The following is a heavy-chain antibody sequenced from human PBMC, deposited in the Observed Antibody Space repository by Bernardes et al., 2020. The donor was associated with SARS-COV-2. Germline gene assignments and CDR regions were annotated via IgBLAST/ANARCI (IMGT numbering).Heavy chain of an antibody. CDR2: ISSSSNI. V-gene: IGHV3-48*01. CDR1: GFTFSRHS. Sequence: GGSLRLSCAASGFTFSRHSMNWVRQAPGKGLEWISYISSSSNIYYADSVKGRFTISRDNAKNSLYLHMNSLRAEDTAVYYCARDQRSGWYEFDYWGQGTLVTVSS. CDR3: ARDQRSGWYEFDY. J-gene: IGHJ4*02. D-gene: IGHD6-19*01.